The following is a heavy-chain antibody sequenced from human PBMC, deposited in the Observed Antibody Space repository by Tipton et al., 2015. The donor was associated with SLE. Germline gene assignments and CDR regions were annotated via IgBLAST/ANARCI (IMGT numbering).Heavy chain of an antibody. V-gene: IGHV4-59*02. CDR3: ARGREWNWSPYYMDV. CDR1: GDSVQRRY. D-gene: IGHD1-1*01. J-gene: IGHJ6*03. Sequence: LRLSCTVSGDSVQRRYWIWVRQPAGRGLEWLAYRFHDGNINYNPSLKTRLTMSVDTSRDQFSLTLNSVTAADTGIYYCARGREWNWSPYYMDVWGKGTTVTVSS. CDR2: RFHDGNI.